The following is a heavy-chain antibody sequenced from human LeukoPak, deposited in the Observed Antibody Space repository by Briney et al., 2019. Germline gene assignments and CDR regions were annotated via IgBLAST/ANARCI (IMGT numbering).Heavy chain of an antibody. CDR1: GGSISSYY. D-gene: IGHD3-10*01. CDR2: IYNRGST. J-gene: IGHJ4*02. V-gene: IGHV4-4*07. Sequence: SETLSLTCTVSGGSISSYYWSWIRQPAGKGLEWIGRIYNRGSTNYNTTYNPSLSSRVTMSVDTSKNQFSLKLNSVTAADTAVYFCARAIWYGSGTTAFDYWGQGTLVTVSS. CDR3: ARAIWYGSGTTAFDY.